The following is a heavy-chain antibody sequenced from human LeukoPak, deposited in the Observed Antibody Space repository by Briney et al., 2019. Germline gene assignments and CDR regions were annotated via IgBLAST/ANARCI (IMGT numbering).Heavy chain of an antibody. V-gene: IGHV3-23*01. J-gene: IGHJ6*02. D-gene: IGHD2/OR15-2a*01. CDR3: AKVQRFHYYYGMDV. CDR1: GVSFSNFA. Sequence: GGSLRLSCVASGVSFSNFAMNWVRQAPGKGLEWVSGITGSGGSTNYADSVKGRFAISRDNSKNTLFLQMNTLRAEDTAVYYCAKVQRFHYYYGMDVWGQGTTVTVSS. CDR2: ITGSGGST.